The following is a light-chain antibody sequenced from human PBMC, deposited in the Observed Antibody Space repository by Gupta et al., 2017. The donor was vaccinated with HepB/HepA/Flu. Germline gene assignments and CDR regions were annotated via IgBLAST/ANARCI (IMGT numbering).Light chain of an antibody. CDR3: QQDDNLPPT. V-gene: IGKV1-33*01. CDR2: DAS. J-gene: IGKJ3*01. Sequence: DIQMTQSPSSLSASVGDRVTITCQASQDISSYLSWYQQKPGKAPKLLIYDASKVETGVPSRFSGSGSGTDFTFTISSLQSEDIATYYCQQDDNLPPTFGPGTKVEIK. CDR1: QDISSY.